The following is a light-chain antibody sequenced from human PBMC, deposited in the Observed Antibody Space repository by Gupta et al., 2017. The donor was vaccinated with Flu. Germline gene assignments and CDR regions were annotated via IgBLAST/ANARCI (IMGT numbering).Light chain of an antibody. CDR3: QQYYATPIT. CDR1: QSLFWVSNSKTY. J-gene: IGKJ5*01. V-gene: IGKV4-1*01. Sequence: SLGESATITCKSSQSLFWVSNSKTYLAWYQQKPGQPPKLLLYWASTRGSGVPDRFSGGGSGTDFTLTISSLQAEDVAVYYCQQYYATPITFGQGTRLEIK. CDR2: WAS.